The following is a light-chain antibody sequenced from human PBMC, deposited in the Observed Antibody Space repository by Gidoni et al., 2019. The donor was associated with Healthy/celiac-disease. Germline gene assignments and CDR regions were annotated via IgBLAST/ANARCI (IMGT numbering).Light chain of an antibody. V-gene: IGKV4-1*01. Sequence: DIVMTQSPDSLAVSLGERATINCKSSQSCLYSSNNKNYLAWYQQKPGQPPKLLIYWASTRESGVPDRFSCSGSGTDFTLTISSLQVEDVAVYYCQQYYSTPYTFGQGTKLEIK. CDR3: QQYYSTPYT. CDR1: QSCLYSSNNKNY. CDR2: WAS. J-gene: IGKJ2*01.